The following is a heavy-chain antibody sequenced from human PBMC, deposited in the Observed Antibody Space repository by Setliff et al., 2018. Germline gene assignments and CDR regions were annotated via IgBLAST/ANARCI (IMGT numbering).Heavy chain of an antibody. CDR3: RATRGPFDR. J-gene: IGHJ3*01. CDR1: GNRFTNYA. V-gene: IGHV1-3*01. CDR2: INAANGNT. Sequence: ASVKVSCKASGNRFTNYAFHWVRQAPGQGLEWVGRINAANGNTKYSEKYQARLTITGDTSANTVYMELGSLRSEDTATYYCRATRGPFDRWGQGTKVTV.